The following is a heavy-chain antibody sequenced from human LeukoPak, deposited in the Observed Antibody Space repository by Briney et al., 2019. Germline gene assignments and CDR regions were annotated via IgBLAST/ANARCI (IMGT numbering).Heavy chain of an antibody. CDR3: ARGQGYESYYYMDV. J-gene: IGHJ6*03. V-gene: IGHV3-30*04. CDR1: GFTFNSYA. D-gene: IGHD2-2*01. CDR2: ISYDGSNK. Sequence: PGGSLRLSCAASGFTFNSYAMHWVRQAPGKGLEWVAVISYDGSNKYYADSVKGRFTISRDNSNNTVYLQMNNLRPEDTAVFYCARGQGYESYYYMDVWGKGTTVSVSS.